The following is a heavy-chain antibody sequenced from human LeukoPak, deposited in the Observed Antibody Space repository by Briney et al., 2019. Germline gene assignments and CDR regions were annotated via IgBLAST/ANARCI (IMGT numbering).Heavy chain of an antibody. CDR3: ARPVAPVYVNAFDI. Sequence: PGGSLRLSCAASGFTFSSYWMSWVRQAPGKGLEWVANIKQDGSEKYYVDSVKGRFTISRDNAKNSLYLQMNSLRAEDTAVYYCARPVAPVYVNAFDIWGQGTMVTVSS. CDR2: IKQDGSEK. CDR1: GFTFSSYW. D-gene: IGHD1-14*01. J-gene: IGHJ3*02. V-gene: IGHV3-7*04.